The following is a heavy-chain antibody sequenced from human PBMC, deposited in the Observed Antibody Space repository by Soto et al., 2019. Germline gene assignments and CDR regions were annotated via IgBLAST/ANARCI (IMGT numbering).Heavy chain of an antibody. Sequence: VGSLRLSCASSVFTFSSYAMSCVRHSPGKCLEWVSTISGNGGSTHYADSVKGRFTISRDNSMNTLYLQMNSLRAEDTAIYYCAKGKANTVFGVNTLFDYWGQGTLVTVSS. J-gene: IGHJ4*02. D-gene: IGHD3-3*01. CDR2: ISGNGGST. CDR3: AKGKANTVFGVNTLFDY. V-gene: IGHV3-23*01. CDR1: VFTFSSYA.